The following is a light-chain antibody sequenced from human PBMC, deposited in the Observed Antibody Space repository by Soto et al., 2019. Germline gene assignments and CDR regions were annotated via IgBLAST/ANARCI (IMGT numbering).Light chain of an antibody. CDR3: HHYSNWPPT. CDR2: YAS. Sequence: EMVMTQSPATLSVSPGERVTLSCRASESVHRNLAWYQQKPGQGPSLLIYYASTRATGVPDRFTGSGSGTEFTLTISSLQSEDFGVYHGHHYSNWPPTFGPGTKVEIK. J-gene: IGKJ3*01. CDR1: ESVHRN. V-gene: IGKV3-15*01.